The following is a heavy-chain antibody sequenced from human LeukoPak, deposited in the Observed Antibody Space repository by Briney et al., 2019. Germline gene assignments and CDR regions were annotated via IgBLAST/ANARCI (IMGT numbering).Heavy chain of an antibody. D-gene: IGHD6-6*01. J-gene: IGHJ4*02. CDR3: VRGLDYSSSQMDS. Sequence: GGSLRLSCSVSGFTFKSYPVHWVRQAPGKGLEYVSSINTNGAHTYYADSVKGRFTISRDNPRNTVLVQMNNLAPEDTAVYYCVRGLDYSSSQMDSWGQGTLVTVSS. CDR2: INTNGAHT. CDR1: GFTFKSYP. V-gene: IGHV3-64*05.